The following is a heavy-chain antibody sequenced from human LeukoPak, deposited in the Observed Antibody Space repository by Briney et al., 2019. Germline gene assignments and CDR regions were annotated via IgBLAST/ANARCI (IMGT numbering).Heavy chain of an antibody. Sequence: ASLKVSCKASGGTFISYTISWVRQAPGQGLEWMGGIIPSLGIANYAQKFQGRVTITADKSTSTAYMELSSLRSEDTAVYYCAREYCGGDCSVDRNYFDYWGQGTLVTVSS. CDR2: IIPSLGIA. J-gene: IGHJ4*02. CDR1: GGTFISYT. D-gene: IGHD2-21*02. V-gene: IGHV1-69*10. CDR3: AREYCGGDCSVDRNYFDY.